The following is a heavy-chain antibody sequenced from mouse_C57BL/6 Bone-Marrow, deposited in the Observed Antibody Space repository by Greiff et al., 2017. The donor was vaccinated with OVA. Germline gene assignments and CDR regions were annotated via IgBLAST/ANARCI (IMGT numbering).Heavy chain of an antibody. CDR3: ARRVEDYFDY. Sequence: EVQLVESGPGLVKPSQSLSLTCSVTGYSITSGYYWNWIRQFPGNKLEWMGYISYDGSNNYNPSLKNRISITRDTSKNQFFLKLNSVTTEDTATYYCARRVEDYFDYWGQGTTLTVSS. CDR2: ISYDGSN. D-gene: IGHD1-1*02. V-gene: IGHV3-6*01. CDR1: GYSITSGYY. J-gene: IGHJ2*01.